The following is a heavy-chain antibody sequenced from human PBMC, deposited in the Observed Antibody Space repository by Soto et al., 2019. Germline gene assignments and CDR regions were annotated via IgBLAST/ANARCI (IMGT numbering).Heavy chain of an antibody. Sequence: SETLSLTCTVSGGSISGYYWSWIRQPPGKGLEWVGYIYYTGSTNYNPSLKSRLTISVDTSKNQFSLKLSSVTAADTAVYYCARHVVIVSGGSSFDFWGQGILVTVSS. CDR2: IYYTGST. V-gene: IGHV4-59*08. D-gene: IGHD3-16*01. CDR3: ARHVVIVSGGSSFDF. J-gene: IGHJ4*02. CDR1: GGSISGYY.